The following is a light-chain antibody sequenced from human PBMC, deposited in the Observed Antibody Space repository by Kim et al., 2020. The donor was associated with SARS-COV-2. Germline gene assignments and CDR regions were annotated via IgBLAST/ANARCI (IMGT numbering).Light chain of an antibody. CDR1: NTNIGNNY. J-gene: IGLJ2*01. CDR2: DKN. Sequence: QKLTRPCSGDNTNIGNNYVSRYQQLPGTAPKLLIYDKNKRPSGIPDRFSGSKSGTSATLGITGLQTGDEADYYCGTWDNSLSTGVFGGGTQLTVL. V-gene: IGLV1-51*01. CDR3: GTWDNSLSTGV.